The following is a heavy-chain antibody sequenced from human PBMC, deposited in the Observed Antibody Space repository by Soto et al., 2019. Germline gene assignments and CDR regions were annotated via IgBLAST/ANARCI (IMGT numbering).Heavy chain of an antibody. Sequence: EVQLVESGGGLVKPGGSLRLSCAASGFTFSTTGMNWVRQAPGKGLQWVSSISSGSEYIFHADSVKGRLTTSRDNAKNSVYLQMNNLRVEDTAVYYCAKDGAAGSLLDVWGQGTTVTVSS. CDR1: GFTFSTTG. V-gene: IGHV3-21*02. D-gene: IGHD6-13*01. J-gene: IGHJ6*02. CDR3: AKDGAAGSLLDV. CDR2: ISSGSEYI.